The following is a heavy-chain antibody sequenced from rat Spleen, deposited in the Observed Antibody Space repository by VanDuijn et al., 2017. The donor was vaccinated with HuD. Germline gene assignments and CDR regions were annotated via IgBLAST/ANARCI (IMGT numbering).Heavy chain of an antibody. CDR3: VREEVGVRN. D-gene: IGHD4-3*01. Sequence: EVKLVESGGGLVQPGRSLKLSCAASGFNFNDHWMGWVRQAPGKGLEWIGEINKDSSAIKYTPSLKDKFTISRYNAQNTLYLPMSKLGSDDTATYYCVREEVGVRNWGQGTLVTVSS. CDR2: INKDSSAI. CDR1: GFNFNDHW. V-gene: IGHV4-2*01. J-gene: IGHJ3*01.